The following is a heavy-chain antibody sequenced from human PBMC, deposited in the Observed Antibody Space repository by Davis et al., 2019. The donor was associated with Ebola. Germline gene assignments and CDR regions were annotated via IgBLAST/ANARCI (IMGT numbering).Heavy chain of an antibody. CDR1: GYSISSGYY. CDR3: ARVGVISGDLDY. J-gene: IGHJ4*02. CDR2: IYQTGST. Sequence: PSETLSLTCTVSGYSISSGYYWGWIRQPPGKGLEWIGNIYQTGSTYYNPSLKSRVTISLDTSKNQFSLKLTSVTAADTAVYYCARVGVISGDLDYWGQGTLVTVSS. V-gene: IGHV4-38-2*02. D-gene: IGHD3-16*02.